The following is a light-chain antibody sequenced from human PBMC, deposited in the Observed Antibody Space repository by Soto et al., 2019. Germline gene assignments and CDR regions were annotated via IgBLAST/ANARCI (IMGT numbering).Light chain of an antibody. V-gene: IGKV1-33*01. J-gene: IGKJ5*01. CDR3: QQYDNLPIT. CDR1: QDISNY. CDR2: DAS. Sequence: DIQMTQSPSSLSASVGDRVTITCQASQDISNYLNWYQQKPGKAPKLLIYDASNLETGVPSRFSGSGSGTDFTFTNSSLQPEDIATYYCQQYDNLPITCGQGTRLEIK.